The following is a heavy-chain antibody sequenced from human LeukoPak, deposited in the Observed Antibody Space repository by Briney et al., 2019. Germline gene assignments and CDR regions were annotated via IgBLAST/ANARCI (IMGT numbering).Heavy chain of an antibody. D-gene: IGHD4-17*01. V-gene: IGHV3-23*01. Sequence: PGGSLRLSCAASGFTFSSYAMSWVRQAPGKGLEWVSAISGSGGSTYYADSVKGRFTIPRDNSKNTLYLQMNSLRAEDTAVYYCAAVPTTVTTSTNWFDPWGQGTLVTVSS. CDR2: ISGSGGST. CDR3: AAVPTTVTTSTNWFDP. CDR1: GFTFSSYA. J-gene: IGHJ5*02.